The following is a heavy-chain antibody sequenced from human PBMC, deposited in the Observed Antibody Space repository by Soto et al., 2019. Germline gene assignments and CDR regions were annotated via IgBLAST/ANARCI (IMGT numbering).Heavy chain of an antibody. CDR1: GFTFSSYG. J-gene: IGHJ4*02. CDR3: AKDLALTVYGDLQGGDY. Sequence: GGSLRLSCAASGFTFSSYGMHWVRQAPGKGLEWGAVISYDGSNKYYADSVKGRFTISRDNSKNTLYLQMNSLRAEDTAVYYCAKDLALTVYGDLQGGDYWGQGTLVTVSS. V-gene: IGHV3-30*18. CDR2: ISYDGSNK. D-gene: IGHD4-17*01.